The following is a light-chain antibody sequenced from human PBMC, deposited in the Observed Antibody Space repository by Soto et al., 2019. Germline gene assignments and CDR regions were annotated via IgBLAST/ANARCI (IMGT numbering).Light chain of an antibody. CDR2: WAS. Sequence: DIVMTQSPDSLAVSLGETATISCKSSQSILYSPNNKNYLAWYQQKPGQPPKLLMYWASTRESGVPDRFSGSGSGTDFTLTISSLQAADVAVYYCQQYFHNPLTFGGGTKVEIK. CDR1: QSILYSPNNKNY. CDR3: QQYFHNPLT. J-gene: IGKJ4*01. V-gene: IGKV4-1*01.